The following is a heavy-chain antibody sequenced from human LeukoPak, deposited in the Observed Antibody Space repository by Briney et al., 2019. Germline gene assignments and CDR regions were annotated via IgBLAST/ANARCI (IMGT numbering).Heavy chain of an antibody. CDR1: GYTFTSYG. V-gene: IGHV1-18*01. CDR2: ISAYNGNT. Sequence: ASVKVSCKTSGYTFTSYGISWVRRAPGQGLEWMGWISAYNGNTNYAQNLQGRVTMTTDTSTSTGYMELRSLRSDDTAVYYCATLLSGLDAFDIWGQGTMVTVSS. J-gene: IGHJ3*02. CDR3: ATLLSGLDAFDI. D-gene: IGHD3-10*01.